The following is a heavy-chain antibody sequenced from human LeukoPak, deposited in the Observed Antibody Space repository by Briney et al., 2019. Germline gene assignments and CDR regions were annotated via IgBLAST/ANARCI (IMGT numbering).Heavy chain of an antibody. V-gene: IGHV4-31*03. CDR2: VYHTGTT. CDR1: GVSISSGGHY. Sequence: SETLSLTCTVSGVSISSGGHYWTWIRQHPGKGLEWIAYVYHTGTTYYNPSLKSRVNISVDTSKNQFSLKLSSVTAADTAVYYCARSPDDAFDIWGQGTMVTVSS. J-gene: IGHJ3*02. CDR3: ARSPDDAFDI.